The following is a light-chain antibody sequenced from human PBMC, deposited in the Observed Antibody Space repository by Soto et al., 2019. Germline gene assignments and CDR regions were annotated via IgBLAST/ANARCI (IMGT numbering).Light chain of an antibody. CDR3: SSFAGSNNFPYV. Sequence: QSVLTQPPSASGSPGQSVTISCTGTSSDVGAYDYVSWYQQHPGKAPKLMIYEINKPPSGVPDRFSGSKSGNTASLTVSGLQAEDEADYYCSSFAGSNNFPYVFGTGTKVTV. CDR2: EIN. V-gene: IGLV2-8*01. CDR1: SSDVGAYDY. J-gene: IGLJ1*01.